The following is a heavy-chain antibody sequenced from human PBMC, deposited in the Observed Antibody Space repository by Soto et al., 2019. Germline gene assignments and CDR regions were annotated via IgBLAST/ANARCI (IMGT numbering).Heavy chain of an antibody. Sequence: GGSVRLSCAASGFTFSSYSMSWVRQAPGKGLEWVSAISGSGGSTYYADSVKGRFTISRDNSKNTLYLQMNSLRAEDTAVYYCAKDMGQWVETLDYWGHGTMVTVSS. CDR3: AKDMGQWVETLDY. V-gene: IGHV3-23*01. J-gene: IGHJ4*01. D-gene: IGHD6-19*01. CDR1: GFTFSSYS. CDR2: ISGSGGST.